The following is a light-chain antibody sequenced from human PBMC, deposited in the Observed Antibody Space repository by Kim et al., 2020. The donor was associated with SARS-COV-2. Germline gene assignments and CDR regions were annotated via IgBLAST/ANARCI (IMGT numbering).Light chain of an antibody. CDR3: QKYNSAPWT. Sequence: ASIGDRVTIACRASQDIANSLAWYQQKPGKVPQVLIYAASTLQSGVPSRFSGSGSGTEFTLTIGSLQTEDVATYYCQKYNSAPWTFGPGTKVDIK. J-gene: IGKJ1*01. V-gene: IGKV1-27*01. CDR1: QDIANS. CDR2: AAS.